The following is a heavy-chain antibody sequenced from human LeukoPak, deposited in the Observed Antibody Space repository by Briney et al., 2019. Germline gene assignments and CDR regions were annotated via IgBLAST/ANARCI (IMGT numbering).Heavy chain of an antibody. D-gene: IGHD6-13*01. CDR3: AREVIGGIAAAGFDY. Sequence: GASVKVSCKASGYAFTTSDINWVRQATGQGLEWMGRIIPILGIANYAQKFQGRVTITADKSTSIAYMELSSLRSEDTAVYYCAREVIGGIAAAGFDYWGQGTLVTVSS. CDR2: IIPILGIA. J-gene: IGHJ4*02. CDR1: GYAFTTSD. V-gene: IGHV1-69*04.